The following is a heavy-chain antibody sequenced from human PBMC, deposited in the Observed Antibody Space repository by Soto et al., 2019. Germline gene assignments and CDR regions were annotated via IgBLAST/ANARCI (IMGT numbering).Heavy chain of an antibody. CDR3: ASGITGTTSVY. J-gene: IGHJ4*02. V-gene: IGHV3-30*03. CDR1: GFTFSSYG. Sequence: GGSLRLSCAASGFTFSSYGMHWVRQAPGKGLEWVAVISYDGSNKYYADSVKGRFTISRDNSKNTLYLQMNSLRAEDTAVYYCASGITGTTSVYWGQGTLVTVSS. D-gene: IGHD1-7*01. CDR2: ISYDGSNK.